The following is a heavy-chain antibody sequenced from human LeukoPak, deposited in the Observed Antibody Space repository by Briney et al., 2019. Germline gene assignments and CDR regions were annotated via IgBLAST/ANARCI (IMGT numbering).Heavy chain of an antibody. J-gene: IGHJ3*02. CDR2: VFTSGST. CDR1: GGSISGYY. D-gene: IGHD1-7*01. Sequence: SETLSLTCSVSGGSISGYYWTWIRQPAGKGLEWIGRVFTSGSTHYNPSLKTRLTMSVDTSKNQFSLKLSSVTAADTAVYYCARLITGTTTAFDIWGQGTMVTVSS. CDR3: ARLITGTTTAFDI. V-gene: IGHV4-4*07.